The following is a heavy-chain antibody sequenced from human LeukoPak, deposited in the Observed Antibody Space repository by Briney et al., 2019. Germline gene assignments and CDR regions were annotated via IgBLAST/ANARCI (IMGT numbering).Heavy chain of an antibody. V-gene: IGHV3-30-3*01. D-gene: IGHD6-6*01. Sequence: GGSLRLSCAASGFTFSSYAMHWVRQAPGKGLEWVAVISYDGSNKYYADSVKGRFTISRDNSKNTLYLQMNSLRAEDTAVYYCARVEAARPVYFDYWGQGTLVTVSS. CDR2: ISYDGSNK. J-gene: IGHJ4*02. CDR3: ARVEAARPVYFDY. CDR1: GFTFSSYA.